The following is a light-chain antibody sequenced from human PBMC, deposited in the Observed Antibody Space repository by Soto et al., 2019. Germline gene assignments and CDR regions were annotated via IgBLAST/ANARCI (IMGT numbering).Light chain of an antibody. CDR1: SSDVGSYNL. V-gene: IGLV2-14*02. CDR3: SSYANPNNYV. CDR2: EGS. J-gene: IGLJ1*01. Sequence: QSVLTQPASVSGSPGQSVTISCTGTSSDVGSYNLVSWYQQHPGKAPKLMIYEGSKRPSGVSNRFSGSKSGNTASLTISGLQAEDEADYYCSSYANPNNYVFGTGTKVTVL.